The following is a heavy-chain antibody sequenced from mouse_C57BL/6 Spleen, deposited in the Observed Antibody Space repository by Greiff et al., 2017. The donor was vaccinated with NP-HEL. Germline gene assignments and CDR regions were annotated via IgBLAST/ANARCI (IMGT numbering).Heavy chain of an antibody. CDR1: GYTFTSYW. J-gene: IGHJ1*03. CDR2: IYPNSGSN. V-gene: IGHV1-64*01. CDR3: ARNYGNSDWYFDD. D-gene: IGHD1-1*01. Sequence: QVQLQQPGAELVKPGASVKLSCKASGYTFTSYWMHWVKQRPGQGLEWIGMIYPNSGSNTYNEKFKSKATLTVDKSSSTAYMQLSSLTSEDSAVYYCARNYGNSDWYFDDWGKGTTVTVSS.